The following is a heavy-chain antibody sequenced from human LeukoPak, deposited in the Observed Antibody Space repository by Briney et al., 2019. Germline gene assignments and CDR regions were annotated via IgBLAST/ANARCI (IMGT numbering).Heavy chain of an antibody. Sequence: SVKVSCKASGGTFSSYAISWVRQAPGQGLEWMGRIIPIFGIADYAQKFQGRVTITADKSTSTAYMELSSLRSEDTAVYYCARGYCSSTSCYSSGMDVWGQGTTVTVSS. D-gene: IGHD2-2*01. CDR3: ARGYCSSTSCYSSGMDV. CDR2: IIPIFGIA. CDR1: GGTFSSYA. V-gene: IGHV1-69*04. J-gene: IGHJ6*02.